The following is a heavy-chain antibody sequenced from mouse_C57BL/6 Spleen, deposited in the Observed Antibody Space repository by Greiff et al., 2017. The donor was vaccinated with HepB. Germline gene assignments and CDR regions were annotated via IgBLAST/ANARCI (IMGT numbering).Heavy chain of an antibody. V-gene: IGHV1-55*01. CDR3: ARDYSNSAWFAY. CDR1: GYTFTSYW. D-gene: IGHD2-5*01. J-gene: IGHJ3*01. Sequence: QVQLQQPGAELVKPGASVKMSCKASGYTFTSYWITWVKQRPGQGLEWIGDIYPGSGSTNYNEKFKSKATLTLDTSSSTAYMQLSSLTSEDSAVYYCARDYSNSAWFAYWGQGTLVTVSA. CDR2: IYPGSGST.